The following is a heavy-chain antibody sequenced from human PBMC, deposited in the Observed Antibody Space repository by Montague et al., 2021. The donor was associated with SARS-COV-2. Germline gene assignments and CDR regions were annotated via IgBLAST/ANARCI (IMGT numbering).Heavy chain of an antibody. J-gene: IGHJ4*02. CDR2: ISSSSSYI. D-gene: IGHD6-19*01. Sequence: SLRLSCAASGFTFSSYSMNWVRQAPGKGLEWVSSISSSSSYIYYADSVKGRFTISRDNAKNSLYLQMNSLRAEDTAVYYCARSLGSGWAFFDYWGRGTLVTVSS. CDR3: ARSLGSGWAFFDY. CDR1: GFTFSSYS. V-gene: IGHV3-21*01.